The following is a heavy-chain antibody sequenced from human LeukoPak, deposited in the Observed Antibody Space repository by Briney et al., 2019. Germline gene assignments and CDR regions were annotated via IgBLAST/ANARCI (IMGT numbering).Heavy chain of an antibody. D-gene: IGHD2/OR15-2a*01. CDR1: GFTFSNYW. V-gene: IGHV3-74*01. CDR2: IDSDGSST. J-gene: IGHJ4*02. Sequence: GGSLRLSCVASGFTFSNYWMHWVRQAPGKGLLWVSRIDSDGSSTIYADSVKGRFTISRDNAKNTLYLQMNRLRADDTAVYYCASSPAISNYWGQGTLVTVSS. CDR3: ASSPAISNY.